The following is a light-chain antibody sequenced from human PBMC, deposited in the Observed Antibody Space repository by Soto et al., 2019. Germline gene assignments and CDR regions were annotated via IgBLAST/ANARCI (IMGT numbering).Light chain of an antibody. J-gene: IGLJ1*01. CDR3: CSYAGSSPYV. CDR2: EGS. CDR1: SSDVGSYNL. V-gene: IGLV2-23*01. Sequence: QSVLTQPASVSGSPGQSITISCTGTSSDVGSYNLVSWYQQHPGKALKLMIYEGSKRPSGVSNRFSGSKSGNTASLTISGLQAEDEADYYCCSYAGSSPYVFGTGTKLTVL.